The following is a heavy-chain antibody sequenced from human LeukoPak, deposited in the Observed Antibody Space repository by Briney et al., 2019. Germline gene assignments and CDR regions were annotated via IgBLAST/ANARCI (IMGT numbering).Heavy chain of an antibody. CDR1: GYTFTSYY. D-gene: IGHD2-21*02. CDR3: ARATLPYCGGDCSDDVFDI. CDR2: INPSGGST. V-gene: IGHV1-46*01. Sequence: ASVKVSCKASGYTFTSYYMHWVRQAPGQGLERMGIINPSGGSTSYAQKFQGRVTMTRDTSTSTAYMELSSLRSEDTAVYYCARATLPYCGGDCSDDVFDIWGQGTLVTVSS. J-gene: IGHJ3*02.